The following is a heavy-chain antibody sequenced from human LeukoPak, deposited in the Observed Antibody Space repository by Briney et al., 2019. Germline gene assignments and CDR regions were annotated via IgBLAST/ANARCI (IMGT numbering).Heavy chain of an antibody. CDR1: GYTFTSYY. D-gene: IGHD5-18*01. CDR3: ARGGYSYGTQSLPDY. Sequence: ASVKVSCKASGYTFTSYYMHWVRQAPGHGLEWMGIINPSGGSTSYAQKFQGRVTMTRDMSTSTVYMELSSLRSEDTAVYYCARGGYSYGTQSLPDYWGQGTLVTVSS. CDR2: INPSGGST. J-gene: IGHJ4*02. V-gene: IGHV1-46*01.